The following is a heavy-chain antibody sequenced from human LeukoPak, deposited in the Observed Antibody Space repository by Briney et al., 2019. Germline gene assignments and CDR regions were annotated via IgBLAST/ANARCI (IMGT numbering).Heavy chain of an antibody. D-gene: IGHD3-9*01. CDR1: GDSINTYY. Sequence: SETLSLTCTVSGDSINTYYWSWIRQPPGKGLEWIGEINHSGSTNYNPSLKSRVTISVDTSKNQFSLKLSSVTAADTAVYYCASRYFDILTGYQYQGARDYWGQGTLVTVSS. J-gene: IGHJ4*02. V-gene: IGHV4-34*01. CDR3: ASRYFDILTGYQYQGARDY. CDR2: INHSGST.